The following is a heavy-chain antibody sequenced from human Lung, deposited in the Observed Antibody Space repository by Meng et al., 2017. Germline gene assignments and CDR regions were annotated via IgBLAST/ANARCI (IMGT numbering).Heavy chain of an antibody. D-gene: IGHD3-9*01. J-gene: IGHJ4*02. V-gene: IGHV4-34*01. CDR3: ARGYDILTGTPLNY. CDR2: INNSGST. CDR1: GGCVIGYY. Sequence: VPLQQWRAGLLVVLEPVSLTFAVHGGCVIGYYWSWSRQPPGKGREWIGEINNSGSTNYNPSLKSRVTISVDTSKNQFSLKLSSVTAADTAVYYCARGYDILTGTPLNYWGQGTLVTVSS.